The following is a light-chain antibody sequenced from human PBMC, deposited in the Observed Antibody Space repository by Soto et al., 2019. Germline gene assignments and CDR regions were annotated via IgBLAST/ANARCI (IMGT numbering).Light chain of an antibody. Sequence: EIVLTQSPGTLSLSPGERATLSCRASQIVSXTXLTWYQQKPGQAPRRLIYGASIRATGIPDRFSGSGSGTXXXXXXXXXXXXDFAVYYCQXXGSSPRVTFGGGTKVEIK. CDR2: GAS. J-gene: IGKJ4*01. V-gene: IGKV3-20*01. CDR1: QIVSXTX. CDR3: QXXGSSPRVT.